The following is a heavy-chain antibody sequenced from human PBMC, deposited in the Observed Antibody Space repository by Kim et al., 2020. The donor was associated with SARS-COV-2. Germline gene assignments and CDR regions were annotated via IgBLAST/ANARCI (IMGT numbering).Heavy chain of an antibody. J-gene: IGHJ6*02. CDR1: GFTFSSYS. V-gene: IGHV3-48*02. Sequence: GGSLRLSCAASGFTFSSYSMNWVRQAPGKGLEWVSYISSSSSTIYYADSVKGRFTISRDNAKNSLYLQMNSLRDEDTAVYYCASDKKNYYDSSGYYRRVYYYYYYGMDVWGQGTTVTVSS. D-gene: IGHD3-22*01. CDR2: ISSSSSTI. CDR3: ASDKKNYYDSSGYYRRVYYYYYYGMDV.